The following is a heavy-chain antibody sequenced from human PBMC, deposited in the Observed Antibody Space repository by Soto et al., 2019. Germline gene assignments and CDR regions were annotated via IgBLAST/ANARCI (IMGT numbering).Heavy chain of an antibody. CDR1: GFTFSSYA. Sequence: GGSLRLSCAASGFTFSSYAMSWVRQAPGKGLEWVSAISGSGGSTYYADSVKGRFTISRDNSKNTLYLQMNSLRAEDTAVYYCAKDYSRHPNYSSGWYGYWGQGTLVTVSS. J-gene: IGHJ4*02. CDR2: ISGSGGST. CDR3: AKDYSRHPNYSSGWYGY. D-gene: IGHD6-19*01. V-gene: IGHV3-23*01.